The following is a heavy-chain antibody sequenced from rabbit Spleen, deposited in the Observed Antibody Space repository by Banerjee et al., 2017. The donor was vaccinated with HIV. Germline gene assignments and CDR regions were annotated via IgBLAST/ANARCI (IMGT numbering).Heavy chain of an antibody. CDR3: ARAAASNYWSFDL. Sequence: QEQLVESGGGLVQPEGSLTLTCTASGFSFSSGYDMSWVRQAPGKGLELIACIYAGSSGATYYASWAKGRFTISKTSPTTVTLQMTSLTAADTATYFCARAAASNYWSFDLWGPGTLVTVS. CDR2: IYAGSSGAT. D-gene: IGHD8-1*01. J-gene: IGHJ4*01. CDR1: GFSFSSGYD. V-gene: IGHV1S45*01.